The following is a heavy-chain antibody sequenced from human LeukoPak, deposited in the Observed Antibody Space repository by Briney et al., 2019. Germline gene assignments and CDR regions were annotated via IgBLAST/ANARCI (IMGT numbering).Heavy chain of an antibody. V-gene: IGHV3-74*01. J-gene: IGHJ3*02. CDR3: SRDRSSAFDI. CDR1: GFTFSTSW. Sequence: GGSLRLSCAASGFTFSTSWMHWVRQAPGKGLVWVSGISNDGSSTRYADSVRGRFTISRDNAKNTLFLQMNSLRAEDTAMYYCSRDRSSAFDIWGQGTMVTVPS. CDR2: ISNDGSST.